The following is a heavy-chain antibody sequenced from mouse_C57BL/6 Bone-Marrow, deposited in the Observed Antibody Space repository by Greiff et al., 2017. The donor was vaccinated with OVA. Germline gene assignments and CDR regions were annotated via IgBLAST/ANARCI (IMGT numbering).Heavy chain of an antibody. CDR3: AKFITTVYWYFDV. CDR2: ISDGGSYT. V-gene: IGHV5-4*03. J-gene: IGHJ1*03. Sequence: EVMLVESGGGLVKPGGSLKLSCAASGFTFSSYAMSWVRQTPEKRLEWVATISDGGSYTYYPDNVKGRFTISRDNAKNNLYLQMSHLKSEDTAMYYCAKFITTVYWYFDVWGTGTTVTVSS. CDR1: GFTFSSYA. D-gene: IGHD1-1*01.